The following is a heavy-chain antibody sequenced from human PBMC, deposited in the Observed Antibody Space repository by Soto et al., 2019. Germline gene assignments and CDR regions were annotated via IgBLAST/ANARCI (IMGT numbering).Heavy chain of an antibody. CDR3: AGDSSGYSYDAFDI. D-gene: IGHD3-22*01. Sequence: EVQLVESGGGLVQPGGSLRLSCAASRFTFSTYWMHWVRQAPGKGLVWVSRINSDGTGTSYADSVKGRITICRDNAKNTLYLQMNSLRSEDTAAYYCAGDSSGYSYDAFDIWGQGTMVTVSS. V-gene: IGHV3-74*01. J-gene: IGHJ3*02. CDR2: INSDGTGT. CDR1: RFTFSTYW.